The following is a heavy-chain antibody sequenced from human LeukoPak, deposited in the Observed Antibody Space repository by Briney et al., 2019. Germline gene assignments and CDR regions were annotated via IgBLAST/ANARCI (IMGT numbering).Heavy chain of an antibody. J-gene: IGHJ4*02. CDR2: ISYDGSNK. V-gene: IGHV3-30-3*01. CDR3: ANGARGSSGYSFDY. D-gene: IGHD3-22*01. Sequence: GRSLRLSCAASGFTFSSYAMHWVRQAPGKGLEWVAVISYDGSNKYYADSVKGRFTISRDNSKNTLYLQMNSLRPEDTAVYYCANGARGSSGYSFDYWGQGTLVTVSS. CDR1: GFTFSSYA.